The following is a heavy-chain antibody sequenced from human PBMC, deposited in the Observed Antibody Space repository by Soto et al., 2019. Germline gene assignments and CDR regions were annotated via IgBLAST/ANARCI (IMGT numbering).Heavy chain of an antibody. CDR2: ISYDGSNK. D-gene: IGHD6-6*01. Sequence: QVQLVESGGGVVQPGRSLRLSCAASGFTFSSYAMHWVRQAPGKGLEWVAVISYDGSNKYYADSVKGRFTISRDNSKKTLYLQMNSLRAEDTAVYYCGRSSSSLSYFDYWGQGTLVTVSS. J-gene: IGHJ4*02. CDR3: GRSSSSLSYFDY. V-gene: IGHV3-30-3*01. CDR1: GFTFSSYA.